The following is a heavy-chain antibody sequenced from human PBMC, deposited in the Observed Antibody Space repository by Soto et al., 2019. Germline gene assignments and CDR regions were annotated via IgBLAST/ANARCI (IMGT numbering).Heavy chain of an antibody. CDR1: GYTLTELS. Sequence: VKVSCKVSGYTLTELSMHWVRQAPGKGLEWMGGFDPEDGETIYAQKFQGRVTMTEDTSTDTAYMELSSLRSEDTAVYYCATVPRGYCSSTSCYRGGWFDPWGQGTLVTLSS. D-gene: IGHD2-2*02. CDR2: FDPEDGET. V-gene: IGHV1-24*01. J-gene: IGHJ5*02. CDR3: ATVPRGYCSSTSCYRGGWFDP.